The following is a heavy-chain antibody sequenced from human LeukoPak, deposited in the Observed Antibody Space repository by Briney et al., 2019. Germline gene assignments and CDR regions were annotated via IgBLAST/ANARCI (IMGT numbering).Heavy chain of an antibody. CDR1: GFTFSNYA. D-gene: IGHD1-26*01. Sequence: GGSLRLSCAASGFTFSNYAMGWVRQAPGRGLEWVSAISGSGTSTYYPDSVKGRFTISRDNSKNMLYLQMNSLRDEDTAVYYCAKADTVGTHYYFDFRGQGTLVTVSS. CDR2: ISGSGTST. CDR3: AKADTVGTHYYFDF. J-gene: IGHJ4*02. V-gene: IGHV3-23*01.